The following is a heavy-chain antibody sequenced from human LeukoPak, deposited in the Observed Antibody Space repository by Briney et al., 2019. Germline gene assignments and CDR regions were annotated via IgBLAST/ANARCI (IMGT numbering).Heavy chain of an antibody. CDR2: IYHSGST. CDR3: ARDLGFTKGNAFDI. Sequence: SETLSLTRTVSGGSISSLYWSWVRQPPGKGLEWIGYIYHSGSTNYNPSLKSRVTISVDTSKNQFSLKLSSVTAADTAVYYCARDLGFTKGNAFDIWGQGTMVTVSS. CDR1: GGSISSLY. J-gene: IGHJ3*02. V-gene: IGHV4-59*11. D-gene: IGHD2-8*01.